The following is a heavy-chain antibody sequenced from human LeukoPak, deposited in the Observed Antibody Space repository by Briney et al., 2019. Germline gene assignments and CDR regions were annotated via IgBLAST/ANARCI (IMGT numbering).Heavy chain of an antibody. CDR2: IYQSGST. Sequence: SETLSLTCTVSGGSISFYWSWFRQPPGKGLEWIGQIYQSGSTDYNPSLRSRVTISRDTSKNQFSLQLTSVTAADTAVYYCARHSDRWRYAMDVWGQGTTVTVSS. D-gene: IGHD1-26*01. CDR3: ARHSDRWRYAMDV. J-gene: IGHJ6*02. CDR1: GGSISFY. V-gene: IGHV4-59*08.